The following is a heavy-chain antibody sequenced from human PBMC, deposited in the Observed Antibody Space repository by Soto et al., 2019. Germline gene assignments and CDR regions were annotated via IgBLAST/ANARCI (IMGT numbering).Heavy chain of an antibody. J-gene: IGHJ6*02. V-gene: IGHV3-30-3*01. CDR1: GFTFSSYA. CDR2: ISYDGSNK. CDR3: ARDVGGWELQAPYYYGMDV. D-gene: IGHD1-26*01. Sequence: GGSLRLSCAASGFTFSSYAMHWVRQAPGKGLEWVAVISYDGSNKYYADSVKGRFTISRDNSKNTLYLQMNSLRAEDTAVYYCARDVGGWELQAPYYYGMDVWGQGTTVTVSS.